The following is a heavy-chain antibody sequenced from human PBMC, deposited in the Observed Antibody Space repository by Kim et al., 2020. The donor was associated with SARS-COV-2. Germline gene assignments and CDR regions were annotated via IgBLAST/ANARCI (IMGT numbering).Heavy chain of an antibody. CDR2: IKQDGSEK. V-gene: IGHV3-7*05. Sequence: GGSLRLSCAASGFSFSTYWMSWVRQAPGKGLEWVAQIKQDGSEKYYPDSVTGRFSIFRDNAKNSVYLQMDNLRVDDTAVYYCVRDKVEGSESGTYFDYWGQGTLVTVSS. CDR1: GFSFSTYW. CDR3: VRDKVEGSESGTYFDY. J-gene: IGHJ4*02. D-gene: IGHD3-10*01.